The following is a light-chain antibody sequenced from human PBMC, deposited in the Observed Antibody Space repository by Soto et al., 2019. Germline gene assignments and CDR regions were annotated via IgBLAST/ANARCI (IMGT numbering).Light chain of an antibody. Sequence: QLTQSPSSLSASIGDRVTITCRASQGISNYLAWYQQKPGKAPKLLIYIASTLQGGGPSRFSGSGSGTDFILSLSSLQPEDVATYYCQYLNSFPLTFGGRNKVEIK. CDR1: QGISNY. J-gene: IGKJ4*01. CDR2: IAS. V-gene: IGKV1-9*01. CDR3: QYLNSFPLT.